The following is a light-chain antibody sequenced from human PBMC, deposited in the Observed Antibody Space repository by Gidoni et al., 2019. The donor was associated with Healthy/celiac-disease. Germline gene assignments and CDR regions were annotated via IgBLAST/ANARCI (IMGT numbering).Light chain of an antibody. Sequence: DIPMTQSPSSLSASVGDRVTITCQASQDISNYLNLYQQKPGKAPKLLIYDASNLETGVPSRFSGSGSGTDFTFTISSLQPEDIATYYCQQYDNLLFTFGPGTKVDIK. CDR3: QQYDNLLFT. J-gene: IGKJ3*01. V-gene: IGKV1-33*01. CDR2: DAS. CDR1: QDISNY.